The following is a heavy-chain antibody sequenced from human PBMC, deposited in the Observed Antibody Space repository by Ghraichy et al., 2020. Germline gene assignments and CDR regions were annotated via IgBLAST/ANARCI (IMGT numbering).Heavy chain of an antibody. D-gene: IGHD2-2*01. CDR1: GFTFSANW. CDR2: MNEDGSQR. V-gene: IGHV3-7*01. J-gene: IGHJ3*02. Sequence: GSLRLSCAASGFTFSANWMSWVRQAPGKGLEWVANMNEDGSQRYYVDSVRGRFTISRDNAKNSLFLQMNSLRAEDTAVYYCSISVQHGFDMGGQGTMVTVSS. CDR3: SISVQHGFDM.